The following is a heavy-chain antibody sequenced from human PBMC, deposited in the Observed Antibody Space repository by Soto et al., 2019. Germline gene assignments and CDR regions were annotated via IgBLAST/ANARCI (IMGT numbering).Heavy chain of an antibody. V-gene: IGHV3-30*18. CDR2: ISYDGSNK. J-gene: IGHJ4*02. Sequence: QVQLVESGGGVVQPGRSLRLSCAASGFTFSSYGMHWVHQAPGKGLEWVAVISYDGSNKYYADSVKGRFTISRDNSKNTLYLQMNSLRAEDTAVYYCAKDEDIVVVPAAMDFDYWGQGTLVTVSS. CDR3: AKDEDIVVVPAAMDFDY. D-gene: IGHD2-2*01. CDR1: GFTFSSYG.